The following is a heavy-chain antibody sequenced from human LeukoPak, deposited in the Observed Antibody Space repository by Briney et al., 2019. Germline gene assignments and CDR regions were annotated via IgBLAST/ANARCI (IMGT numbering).Heavy chain of an antibody. CDR1: GGSFSGYY. CDR3: ARVIGKGEQWLVRDY. J-gene: IGHJ4*02. CDR2: INHSGST. D-gene: IGHD6-19*01. V-gene: IGHV4-34*01. Sequence: SETLSLTCAVYGGSFSGYYWSWIRQPQGKGLEWIGEINHSGSTNYNPSLKSRVTISVDTSKNRFSLKLSSVTAADTAVYYCARVIGKGEQWLVRDYWGQGTLVTVSS.